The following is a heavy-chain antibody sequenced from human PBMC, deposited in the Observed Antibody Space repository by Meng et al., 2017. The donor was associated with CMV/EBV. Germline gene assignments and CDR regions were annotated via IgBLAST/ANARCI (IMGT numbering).Heavy chain of an antibody. J-gene: IGHJ4*02. V-gene: IGHV3-21*01. D-gene: IGHD4/OR15-4a*01. CDR2: ISSSSSYI. CDR3: ARGADYGDPSPRIFDY. Sequence: GESLKISCAASGFTFSSYSMNWVRQAPGKGLEWVSSISSSSSYIYYADSVKGRFTISRDNGKNSLSLHMTSLRGEDTAVYYCARGADYGDPSPRIFDYWGQGTLVTVSS. CDR1: GFTFSSYS.